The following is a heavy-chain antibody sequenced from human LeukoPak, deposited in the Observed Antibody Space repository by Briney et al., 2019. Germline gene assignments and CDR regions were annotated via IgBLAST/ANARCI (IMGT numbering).Heavy chain of an antibody. J-gene: IGHJ5*02. D-gene: IGHD6-13*01. V-gene: IGHV1-69*06. CDR3: ARSTYSSPRGGFDP. CDR1: GGTFSSYA. Sequence: ASVKVSCKASGGTFSSYAISWVRQAPGQGLEWMGGIIPIFGTANYAQKFQGRVTITADKSTSTAYMELSSLRSDDTAVYYCARSTYSSPRGGFDPWGQGTLVTVSS. CDR2: IIPIFGTA.